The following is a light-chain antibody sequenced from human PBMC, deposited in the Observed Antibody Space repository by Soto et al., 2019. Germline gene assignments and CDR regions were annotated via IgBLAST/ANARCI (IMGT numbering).Light chain of an antibody. Sequence: DIQITQSPSSLSASVVDRVAITCRASQSISSYLNWYQQKPGKAPKLLIYAASSLQSGVPSRFSGSGSGTDFTLTISSLQPEDFATYYCQQSYSTLPWTFGQGTKVDIK. V-gene: IGKV1-39*01. CDR3: QQSYSTLPWT. CDR1: QSISSY. J-gene: IGKJ1*01. CDR2: AAS.